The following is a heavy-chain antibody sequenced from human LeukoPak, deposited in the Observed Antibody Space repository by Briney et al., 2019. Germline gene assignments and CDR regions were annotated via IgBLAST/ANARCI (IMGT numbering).Heavy chain of an antibody. CDR1: GGSISSYY. CDR2: IYYSGST. J-gene: IGHJ6*03. V-gene: IGHV4-59*12. Sequence: SETLSLTCTVSGGSISSYYWSWIRQPPGKGLEWIGYIYYSGSTNYNPSLKSRVTISVDTSRNQVSLKLSSVTAADTAIYYCAREGPLLETGYYPSDYYYYYMDVWGKGTTVTISS. D-gene: IGHD3-9*01. CDR3: AREGPLLETGYYPSDYYYYYMDV.